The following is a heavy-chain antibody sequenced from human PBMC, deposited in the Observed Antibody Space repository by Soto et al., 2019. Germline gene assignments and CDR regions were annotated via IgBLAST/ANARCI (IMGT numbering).Heavy chain of an antibody. CDR1: GGSISSSSYY. J-gene: IGHJ4*02. D-gene: IGHD5-12*01. CDR2: IYYTGST. CDR3: ARRGYSGYGAGDYFDY. V-gene: IGHV4-39*01. Sequence: SETLSLTCTVSGGSISSSSYYWGWIRQPPGKGLEWIGSIYYTGSTYYNPSLKSRVTISVDTSKNQFSLRLSSVTAADTAVYYCARRGYSGYGAGDYFDYWGQGTLVTVSS.